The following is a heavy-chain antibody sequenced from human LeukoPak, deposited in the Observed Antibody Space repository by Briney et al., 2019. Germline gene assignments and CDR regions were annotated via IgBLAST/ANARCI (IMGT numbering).Heavy chain of an antibody. CDR3: ARGLLFFDY. D-gene: IGHD3-10*01. CDR2: INHSGST. V-gene: IGHV4-34*01. J-gene: IGHJ4*02. Sequence: PSETLSLTCAVYGGSFSGYYWSWIRQPPGKGLEWIGEINHSGSTNYNPSLKSRVTISVDTSKNQFSLKLSSVTAADTAVYYCARGLLFFDYWGQGTLVTVSS. CDR1: GGSFSGYY.